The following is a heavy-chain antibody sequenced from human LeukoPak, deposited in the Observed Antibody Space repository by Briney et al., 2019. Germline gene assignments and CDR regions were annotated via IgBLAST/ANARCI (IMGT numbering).Heavy chain of an antibody. CDR2: ISRTGDTT. Sequence: GGSLRLSCAASGFTFSTYVMTWVRQAAGKWMEWVSSISRTGDTTYYADSVKGRFTISRDNSTNTLYLQMNSLRGDDTAIYYCAKLVGATMTSDYWGQGILVTVSS. J-gene: IGHJ4*02. V-gene: IGHV3-23*01. D-gene: IGHD2-15*01. CDR3: AKLVGATMTSDY. CDR1: GFTFSTYV.